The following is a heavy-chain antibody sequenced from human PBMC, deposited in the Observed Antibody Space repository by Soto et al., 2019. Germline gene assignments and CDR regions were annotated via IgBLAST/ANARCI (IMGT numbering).Heavy chain of an antibody. J-gene: IGHJ4*02. CDR2: IDPSDSST. V-gene: IGHV5-10-1*01. D-gene: IGHD5-18*01. CDR3: AATGYTYGYHFDH. CDR1: GYTFTIYW. Sequence: GDSLKISCKGSGYTFTIYWITWVRQMPGKGLEWMGRIDPSDSSTNYSPSFQGHVTISTDKSINTAHLQWSSLDVSDTAMYYCAATGYTYGYHFDHWGQGTQVTVSS.